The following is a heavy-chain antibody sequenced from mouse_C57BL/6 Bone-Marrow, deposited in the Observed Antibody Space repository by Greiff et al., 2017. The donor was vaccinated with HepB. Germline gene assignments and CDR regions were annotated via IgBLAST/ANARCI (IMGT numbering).Heavy chain of an antibody. V-gene: IGHV1-81*01. Sequence: VQLQQSGAELARPGASVKLSCKASGYTFTSYGISWVKQRTGQGLEWIGEIYPRSGNTYYNEKFKGKATLTAGKSSSTTYMELRSLTSEDSAVYFCASPYGSSYRYWYFDVWGTGTTVTVSS. CDR2: IYPRSGNT. J-gene: IGHJ1*03. CDR1: GYTFTSYG. D-gene: IGHD1-1*01. CDR3: ASPYGSSYRYWYFDV.